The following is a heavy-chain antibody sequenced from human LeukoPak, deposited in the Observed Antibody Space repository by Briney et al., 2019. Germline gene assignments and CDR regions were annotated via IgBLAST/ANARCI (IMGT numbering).Heavy chain of an antibody. CDR2: ISANNANT. J-gene: IGHJ4*02. CDR3: ARSVKYYYDTSGYYFDS. V-gene: IGHV1-18*01. D-gene: IGHD3-22*01. Sequence: ASVKVSCKASGYTFSTFGITWVRQAPGHGLEWMGWISANNANTNYAQKLQGRVTLTTDISTTTAYMELRSLRSDDTAVYYCARSVKYYYDTSGYYFDSWGQGTLVTVSS. CDR1: GYTFSTFG.